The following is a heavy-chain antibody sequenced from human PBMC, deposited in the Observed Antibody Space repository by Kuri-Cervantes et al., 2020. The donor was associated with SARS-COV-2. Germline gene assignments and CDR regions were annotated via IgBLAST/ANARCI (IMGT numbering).Heavy chain of an antibody. CDR3: ARGDLTGAPFAFDI. V-gene: IGHV4-61*09. CDR1: GDSIGSGSNF. J-gene: IGHJ3*02. CDR2: IYTSGGT. D-gene: IGHD1-26*01. Sequence: SETLSLTCTVSGDSIGSGSNFWSWIRKPAGKGLEWIGYIYTSGGTNYNPSLKSRVTISLDTSKNQFSLKLSSVTAADTAVYYCARGDLTGAPFAFDIWGQGTMVTVSS.